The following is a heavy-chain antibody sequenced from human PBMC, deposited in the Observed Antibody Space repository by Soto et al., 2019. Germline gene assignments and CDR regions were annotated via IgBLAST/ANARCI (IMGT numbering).Heavy chain of an antibody. CDR2: LYYNTNT. CDR1: GGSVNRGSYY. CDR3: ARTYCTTTRCQPHGMDL. V-gene: IGHV4-61*01. Sequence: QVQLQESGPGLVKPSETLSLTCTVSGGSVNRGSYYWTWIRQPPGKGLEWVGYLYYNTNTNYNPSLMRRVTVSVDTYKHQFSLTLSLVTAADTAVYYCARTYCTTTRCQPHGMDLWGQGTTVTVS. D-gene: IGHD2-2*01. J-gene: IGHJ6*02.